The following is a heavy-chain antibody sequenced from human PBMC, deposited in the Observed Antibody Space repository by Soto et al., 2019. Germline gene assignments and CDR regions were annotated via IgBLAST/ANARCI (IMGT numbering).Heavy chain of an antibody. CDR1: GGSFSGDY. V-gene: IGHV4-34*01. CDR3: AGKPKPAMVRGAHPFDY. D-gene: IGHD3-10*01. CDR2: INHSGST. J-gene: IGHJ4*02. Sequence: SETLSLTCAVYGGSFSGDYWSWIRQPPGKGLEWIGEINHSGSTNYNPSLKSRVTISVDTSKNQFSLKLSSVTAADTAVYYCAGKPKPAMVRGAHPFDYWGQGTLVTVSS.